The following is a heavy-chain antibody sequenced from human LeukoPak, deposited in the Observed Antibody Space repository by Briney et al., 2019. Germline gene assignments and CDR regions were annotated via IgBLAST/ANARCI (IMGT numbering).Heavy chain of an antibody. D-gene: IGHD1-26*01. V-gene: IGHV5-51*01. CDR2: TYPRDSET. Sequence: GESLKISCKGSGYSFTTYWIAWLRQKPGKGLEWMGVTYPRDSETKYSPSFQGQVTFSVDKSFSTAYLQWHSLEASDTAMYYCARPLPGAHSGSYYFDFWGQGTLVAVSS. J-gene: IGHJ4*02. CDR3: ARPLPGAHSGSYYFDF. CDR1: GYSFTTYW.